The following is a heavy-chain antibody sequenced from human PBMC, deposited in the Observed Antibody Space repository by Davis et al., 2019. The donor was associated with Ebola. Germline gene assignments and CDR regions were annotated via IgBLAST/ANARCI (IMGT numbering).Heavy chain of an antibody. Sequence: ASVQVSCKASGYTFTSYGISWVRQAPGQGLEWMGIINPSGGSTTYAQKFQGRVTMTRDTSTRTVYMELSSLRSDDTAMYYCARDYTSDPWGQGTLVTVSS. J-gene: IGHJ5*02. D-gene: IGHD3-16*01. V-gene: IGHV1-46*01. CDR2: INPSGGST. CDR3: ARDYTSDP. CDR1: GYTFTSYG.